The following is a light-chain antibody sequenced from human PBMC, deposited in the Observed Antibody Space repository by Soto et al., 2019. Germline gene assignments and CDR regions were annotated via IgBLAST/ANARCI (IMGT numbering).Light chain of an antibody. CDR2: VNS. CDR1: SSNIGAGYD. CDR3: KSYDSSLSGVV. V-gene: IGLV1-40*01. J-gene: IGLJ2*01. Sequence: QSVLTQPPSVSGAPGQRVTISCTGSSSNIGAGYDVHWYQQLPGTAPKLLIYVNSNRPSGVPDRFSGSKSGTSASLAITGLQAEDEADYYCKSYDSSLSGVVFGGGTKVTVL.